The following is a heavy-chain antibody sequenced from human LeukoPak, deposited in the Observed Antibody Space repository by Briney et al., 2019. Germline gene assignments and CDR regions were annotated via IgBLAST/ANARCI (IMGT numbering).Heavy chain of an antibody. Sequence: ASVKVSCKASGYTFTSYGISWVRQAPGQGLEWMGWISAYNGNTNYAQKFQGRVTMTRDMSTSTVYMELSSLRSEDTAVYYCARAGGSGGYNPFDYWGQGTLVTVSS. CDR3: ARAGGSGGYNPFDY. V-gene: IGHV1-18*01. J-gene: IGHJ4*02. CDR1: GYTFTSYG. CDR2: ISAYNGNT. D-gene: IGHD5-24*01.